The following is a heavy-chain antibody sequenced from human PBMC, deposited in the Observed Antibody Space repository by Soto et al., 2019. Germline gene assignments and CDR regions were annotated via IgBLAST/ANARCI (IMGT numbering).Heavy chain of an antibody. D-gene: IGHD3-10*01. CDR3: AREFDYYRYSGMAY. CDR2: ISGSGGST. V-gene: IGHV3-23*01. Sequence: GSLRLSCAASGFTFSSYAMSWVRQAPGKGLEWVSAISGSGGSTYYADSVKGRFTISRDNSKNSLYLQMNSLRAEDTAVYYCAREFDYYRYSGMAYWGQGTLVTVSS. CDR1: GFTFSSYA. J-gene: IGHJ4*02.